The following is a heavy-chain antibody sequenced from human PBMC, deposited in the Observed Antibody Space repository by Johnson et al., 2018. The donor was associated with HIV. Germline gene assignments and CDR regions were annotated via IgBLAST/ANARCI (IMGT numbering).Heavy chain of an antibody. D-gene: IGHD1-1*01. CDR3: ARFPPGERDDAFDI. J-gene: IGHJ3*02. Sequence: VQLVESGGGLVQPGGSLRLSCAVSGFTFRSYWMTWVRQAPGKGLEWVTNIKQDGSEKYYADSVQGRFTISRDNSKNTLYLQMNSLRAEDTAVYYCARFPPGERDDAFDIWGQGTMVTVSS. V-gene: IGHV3-7*01. CDR2: IKQDGSEK. CDR1: GFTFRSYW.